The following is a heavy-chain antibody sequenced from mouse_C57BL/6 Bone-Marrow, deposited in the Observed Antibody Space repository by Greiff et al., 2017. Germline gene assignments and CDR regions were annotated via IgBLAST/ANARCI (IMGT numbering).Heavy chain of an antibody. CDR1: GYTFTDYY. J-gene: IGHJ3*01. CDR2: INPYNGGT. V-gene: IGHV1-19*01. CDR3: ARSLYDGYYGAWFAY. D-gene: IGHD2-3*01. Sequence: EVQLQQSGPVLVKPGASVKMSCKASGYTFTDYYMHWVKQSPGQSLEWIGVINPYNGGTSYNQKFKGQATLTVDKSSSTAYMELNSLTSEDSAVYYWARSLYDGYYGAWFAYWGQGTLVTVSA.